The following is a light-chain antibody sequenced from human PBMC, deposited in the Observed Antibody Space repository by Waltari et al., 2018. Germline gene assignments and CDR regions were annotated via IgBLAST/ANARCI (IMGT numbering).Light chain of an antibody. J-gene: IGKJ1*01. CDR1: QSINNN. CDR3: QQYSSWPRT. Sequence: EIVMTQSPATLSVSPGERATLSCRASQSINNNVAWYQHKPGQAPRHLISGASTRASSLTARFTGGGSVTEFTLTISGLQSDDVAVYYCQQYSSWPRTFGQGTQVEI. CDR2: GAS. V-gene: IGKV3-15*01.